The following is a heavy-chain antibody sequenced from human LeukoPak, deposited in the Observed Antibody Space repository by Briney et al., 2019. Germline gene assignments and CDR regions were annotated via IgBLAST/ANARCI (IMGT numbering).Heavy chain of an antibody. Sequence: PETLSLTCTVSGGSISSSSYYWGWIRQPPGKGLEWIGSIYYSGSTYYNPSLKSRVTISVDTSRNQFSLTMTSMTAADTAIYYCTRGGGSGYYFGIPRYYFDAWGQGVLVTVSS. CDR2: IYYSGST. CDR1: GGSISSSSYY. V-gene: IGHV4-39*07. J-gene: IGHJ4*02. D-gene: IGHD3-22*01. CDR3: TRGGGSGYYFGIPRYYFDA.